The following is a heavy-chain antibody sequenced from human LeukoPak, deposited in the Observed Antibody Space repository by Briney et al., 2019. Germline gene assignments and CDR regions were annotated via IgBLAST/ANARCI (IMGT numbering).Heavy chain of an antibody. J-gene: IGHJ4*02. D-gene: IGHD5-24*01. CDR3: ARGPQMATMNNYFDY. V-gene: IGHV4-34*01. CDR2: INHSGST. CDR1: GGSFSGYY. Sequence: PSETLSLTCAVYGGSFSGYYWSWIRQPPGKGLEWIGEINHSGSTNYNPSLKSRVTISVDTSKNQFSLQLNSVTPEDTAVYYCARGPQMATMNNYFDYWGQGTLVTVSS.